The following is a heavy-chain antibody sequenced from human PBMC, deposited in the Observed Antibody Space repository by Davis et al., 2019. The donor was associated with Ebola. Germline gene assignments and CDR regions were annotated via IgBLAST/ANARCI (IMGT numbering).Heavy chain of an antibody. J-gene: IGHJ4*02. Sequence: GESLKISCAASGLILSGSAMHWVRQASGKGLEWVGRIRSKANSYATAYAASVKGRFTISRDDSKNTAYLQMNSLKTEDTAVYYCTGTVAGVDYWGQGTLVTVSS. CDR2: IRSKANSYAT. V-gene: IGHV3-73*01. CDR1: GLILSGSA. CDR3: TGTVAGVDY. D-gene: IGHD6-19*01.